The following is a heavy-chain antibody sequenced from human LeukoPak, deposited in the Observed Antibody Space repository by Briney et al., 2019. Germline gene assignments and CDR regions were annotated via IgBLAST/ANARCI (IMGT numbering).Heavy chain of an antibody. CDR2: IRYDGSYK. J-gene: IGHJ4*02. CDR1: GFTFSSYA. V-gene: IGHV3-30*02. Sequence: GGSLRLSCAASGFTFSSYAMSWVRQAPGKGLEWVAFIRYDGSYKNYADSVKGRFTISRDNSKNTLYLQMNSLRPEDTAVYYCAKQREYYDSSPLYDYWGQGTPVTVSS. CDR3: AKQREYYDSSPLYDY. D-gene: IGHD3-22*01.